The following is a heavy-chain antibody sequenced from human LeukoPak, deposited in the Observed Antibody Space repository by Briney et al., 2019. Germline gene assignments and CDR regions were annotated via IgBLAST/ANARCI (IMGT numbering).Heavy chain of an antibody. CDR1: GFTFDDYG. CDR2: INWNGGST. Sequence: PGGSLRLSCAASGFTFDDYGMSWVRQAPGKGREWVAGINWNGGSTVYADSVKGRFTISRDNAKNSLYLQMNSLRAEDTALYYCAREDYYYGSGSPLGAFDIWGQGTMVTVSS. J-gene: IGHJ3*02. CDR3: AREDYYYGSGSPLGAFDI. D-gene: IGHD3-10*01. V-gene: IGHV3-20*04.